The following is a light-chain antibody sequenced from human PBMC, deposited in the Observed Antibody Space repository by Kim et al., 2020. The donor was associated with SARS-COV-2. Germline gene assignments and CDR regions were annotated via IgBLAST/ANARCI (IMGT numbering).Light chain of an antibody. Sequence: ETVLTQSPATLSLSPGERATLSCRASQSVSNYLAWYQQQPGQAPRLLIYDASNRATGIPARFSGSGSGTDFTLTISRLEPEDFAVYYCQQYGSSPPMYTFGQGTKLEI. CDR3: QQYGSSPPMYT. J-gene: IGKJ2*01. CDR2: DAS. V-gene: IGKV3-20*01. CDR1: QSVSNY.